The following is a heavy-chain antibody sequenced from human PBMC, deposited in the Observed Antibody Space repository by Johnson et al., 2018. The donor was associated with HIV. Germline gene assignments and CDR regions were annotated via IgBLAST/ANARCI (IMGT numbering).Heavy chain of an antibody. CDR3: TTDISSAAARPRDAFDI. CDR1: RITLSSYG. CDR2: ISYDGSNK. V-gene: IGHV3-30*03. Sequence: QMMLVESGGGVVQPGRSLRLSCAASRITLSSYGMHWVRQAPGKGLEWVAVISYDGSNKYYAESVKGRFTVSRDNSKNTVYLQMNSLKTEDTAVYYCTTDISSAAARPRDAFDIWGQGTMVTVSS. J-gene: IGHJ3*02. D-gene: IGHD6-13*01.